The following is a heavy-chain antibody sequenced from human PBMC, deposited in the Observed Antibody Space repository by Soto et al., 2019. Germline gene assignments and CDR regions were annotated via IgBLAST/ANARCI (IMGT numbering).Heavy chain of an antibody. Sequence: SVKVSCKASGGTFSSYAISWVRQAPGQGLEWMGGIIPIFGTANYAQKFQGRVTITADESTSTAYMELSSLRSEDTAVYYCARDKGLGGEFSIAWGQGTLVTVSS. CDR3: ARDKGLGGEFSIA. J-gene: IGHJ5*02. CDR1: GGTFSSYA. CDR2: IIPIFGTA. V-gene: IGHV1-69*13. D-gene: IGHD3-16*01.